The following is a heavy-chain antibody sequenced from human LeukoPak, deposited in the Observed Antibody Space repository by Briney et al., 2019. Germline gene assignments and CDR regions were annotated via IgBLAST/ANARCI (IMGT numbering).Heavy chain of an antibody. Sequence: PGGSLRLSCTVSGFTFGDYAMSWIRQPPGKGLECVGFIRTKAYCGTTEYGASLKGRFAISRADSIRIAYLQMNSTNTEETAVYYCIGYSSGWCPFGFDYWGQGTLVTVSS. J-gene: IGHJ4*02. CDR2: IRTKAYCGTT. CDR1: GFTFGDYA. D-gene: IGHD6-19*01. CDR3: IGYSSGWCPFGFDY. V-gene: IGHV3-49*03.